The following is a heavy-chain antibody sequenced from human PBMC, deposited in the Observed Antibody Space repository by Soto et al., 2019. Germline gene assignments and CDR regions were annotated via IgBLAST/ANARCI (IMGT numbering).Heavy chain of an antibody. CDR3: AKARDTTIFGVVFDY. Sequence: GESLKISCAASGFTFSNYAMSWVRQAPGKGLEWVSAISGSGSSTYYADSVKGRFTISRDNSKNTLDLQMNSLRAEDTAVYYCAKARDTTIFGVVFDYWGQGAQVTVSS. CDR1: GFTFSNYA. CDR2: ISGSGSST. D-gene: IGHD3-3*01. J-gene: IGHJ4*02. V-gene: IGHV3-23*01.